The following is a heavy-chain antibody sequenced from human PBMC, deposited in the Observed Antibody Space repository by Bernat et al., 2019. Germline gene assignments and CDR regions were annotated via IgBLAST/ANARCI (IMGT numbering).Heavy chain of an antibody. CDR1: GFTFSGSA. V-gene: IGHV3-73*01. Sequence: EVQLVESGGGLVQPGGSLKLSCAASGFTFSGSAMHWVRQASGKGLEWVGRIRSKANSYATAYAASVKGRLTISRDDAKNTAYLQMNSLKTEDTAVYYCTRRQSQGGNSVRVNYYGMDVWGQGTTVTVSS. D-gene: IGHD4-23*01. CDR3: TRRQSQGGNSVRVNYYGMDV. J-gene: IGHJ6*02. CDR2: IRSKANSYAT.